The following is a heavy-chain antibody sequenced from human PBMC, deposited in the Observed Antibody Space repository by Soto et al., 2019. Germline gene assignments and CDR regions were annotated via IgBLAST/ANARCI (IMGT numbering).Heavy chain of an antibody. CDR1: GGTFSSYA. D-gene: IGHD2-15*01. CDR3: ASRVGVVVVAATLGYYGMDV. V-gene: IGHV1-69*01. Sequence: QVQLVQSGAEVKKPGSSVKVSCKASGGTFSSYAISWVRQAPGQGLEWMGGIIPIFGTANYAQKFQGRVTITADESTSTAYMELSSLRSEDTAVYYCASRVGVVVVAATLGYYGMDVWGQGTTVTVSS. J-gene: IGHJ6*02. CDR2: IIPIFGTA.